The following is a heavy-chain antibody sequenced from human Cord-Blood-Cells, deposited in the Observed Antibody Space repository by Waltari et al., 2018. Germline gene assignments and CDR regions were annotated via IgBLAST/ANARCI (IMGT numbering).Heavy chain of an antibody. D-gene: IGHD5-18*01. CDR1: GSTCTGYS. J-gene: IGHJ4*02. CDR3: ARDWLRGDY. Sequence: QVQLVQSAAEVKTPGASLTVSSKASGSTCTGYSKHWVRQAPGQGLEWMGWINPNSGGTNYAQKFQGRVTMTRDTSISTAYMELSRLRSDDTAVYYCARDWLRGDYWGQGTLVTVSS. V-gene: IGHV1-2*02. CDR2: INPNSGGT.